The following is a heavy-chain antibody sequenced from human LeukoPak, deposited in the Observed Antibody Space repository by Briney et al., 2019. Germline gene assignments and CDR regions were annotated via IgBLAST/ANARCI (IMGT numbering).Heavy chain of an antibody. J-gene: IGHJ5*02. V-gene: IGHV4-59*01. CDR1: GGSISSYY. CDR3: ATQAERITIFGVASWFDP. D-gene: IGHD3-3*01. Sequence: SETLSLTCTVSGGSISSYYWSWIRQPPGKGLEWIGYIYYSGSTNYNPSLKSRVTISVDTSKNQFSLKLSSVTAADTAVYYCATQAERITIFGVASWFDPWGQGTLVTVSS. CDR2: IYYSGST.